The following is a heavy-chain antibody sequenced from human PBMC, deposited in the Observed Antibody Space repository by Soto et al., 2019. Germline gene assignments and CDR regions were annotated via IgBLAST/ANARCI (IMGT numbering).Heavy chain of an antibody. V-gene: IGHV3-30-3*01. CDR3: ARAYCSGGSCYSYFDY. CDR2: ISYDGSNK. D-gene: IGHD2-15*01. J-gene: IGHJ4*02. Sequence: GGSLRLSCAASGFTFSSYAMHWVRQAPGKGLEWVAVISYDGSNKYYADSVKGRFTISRDNSKNTLYLRMNSLRAEDTAVYYCARAYCSGGSCYSYFDYWGQGTLVTVSS. CDR1: GFTFSSYA.